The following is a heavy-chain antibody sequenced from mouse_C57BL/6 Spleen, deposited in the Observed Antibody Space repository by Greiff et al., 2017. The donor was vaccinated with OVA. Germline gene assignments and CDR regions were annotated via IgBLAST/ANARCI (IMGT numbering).Heavy chain of an antibody. J-gene: IGHJ2*01. Sequence: EVKVEESGGGLVKPGGSLKLSCAASGFTFSDYGMHWVRQAPEKGLEWVAYISSGSSTIYYADTVKGRFTISRDNAKNTLFLQMTSLRSEDTAMYYCARVYYDSYFDYWGQGTTLTVSS. D-gene: IGHD2-4*01. V-gene: IGHV5-17*01. CDR2: ISSGSSTI. CDR1: GFTFSDYG. CDR3: ARVYYDSYFDY.